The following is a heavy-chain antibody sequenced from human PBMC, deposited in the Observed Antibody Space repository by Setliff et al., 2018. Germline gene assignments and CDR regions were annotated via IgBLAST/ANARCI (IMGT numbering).Heavy chain of an antibody. CDR2: IYWDDDK. J-gene: IGHJ4*02. CDR1: GFSLSTSGVG. Sequence: SGPTLVNPTQTLTLTCTFSGFSLSTSGVGVGWIRQPPGKALEWLALIYWDDDKRYSPSLKSRLTITKDTSKNQVVLTMTNMDPVDTATYHCAHVPRFYDYVWGSYRFDYWGQGTLVTVS. CDR3: AHVPRFYDYVWGSYRFDY. D-gene: IGHD3-16*02. V-gene: IGHV2-5*02.